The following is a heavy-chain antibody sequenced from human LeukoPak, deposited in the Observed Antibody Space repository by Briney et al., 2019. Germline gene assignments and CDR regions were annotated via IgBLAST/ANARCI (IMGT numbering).Heavy chain of an antibody. J-gene: IGHJ4*02. V-gene: IGHV1-18*01. D-gene: IGHD3-9*01. CDR3: AKTPYYDILTGQLGQYYFDY. CDR1: GYTFTSYG. Sequence: GASVKVSCKASGYTFTSYGISWVRQAPGQGLEWMGWISAYNGNTNYAQKLQGRVTMTTDTSTSTAYMELRSLRSDDTAVYYCAKTPYYDILTGQLGQYYFDYWGQGTLVTVSS. CDR2: ISAYNGNT.